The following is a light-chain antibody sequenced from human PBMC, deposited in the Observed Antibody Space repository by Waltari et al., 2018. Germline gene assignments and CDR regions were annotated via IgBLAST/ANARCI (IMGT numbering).Light chain of an antibody. Sequence: DIQMTQSPSSLSTSVGDRVTITCLASQSISSFLNWYQHKPGKAPKLLIYAASSLQSGVPSRFSGSGSGTHFTLTISSLQPEDFATYYCQQSYSTPYTFGQGTKLEIK. V-gene: IGKV1-39*01. J-gene: IGKJ2*01. CDR2: AAS. CDR1: QSISSF. CDR3: QQSYSTPYT.